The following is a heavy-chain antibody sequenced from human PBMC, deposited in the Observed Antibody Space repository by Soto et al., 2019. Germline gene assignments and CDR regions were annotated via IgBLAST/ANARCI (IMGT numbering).Heavy chain of an antibody. CDR3: TTGPNLYGDYPDY. V-gene: IGHV3-15*01. D-gene: IGHD4-17*01. CDR1: GFTFSNAW. J-gene: IGHJ4*02. Sequence: GESLKISCAASGFTFSNAWMSWVRQAPGKGLEWVGRIKSKTDGGTTDYAAPVKGRFTISRDDSKNTLYLQMNSLKTEDTAVYYCTTGPNLYGDYPDYWGQGTLVTVSS. CDR2: IKSKTDGGTT.